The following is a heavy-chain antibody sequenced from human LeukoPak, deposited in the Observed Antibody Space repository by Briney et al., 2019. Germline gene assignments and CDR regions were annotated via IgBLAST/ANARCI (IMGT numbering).Heavy chain of an antibody. CDR2: IRGRVYGGTT. V-gene: IGHV3-49*04. CDR1: GFTFGEYA. J-gene: IGHJ4*02. CDR3: FKYSSSSVDY. Sequence: GGSLRLSCTASGFTFGEYAMGWVRQAPGKGLEWVSFIRGRVYGGTTEYAASVKGRFTISRDDFKSIAYLQMNSLKIEDTAVYYCFKYSSSSVDYWGQGTLVTVSS. D-gene: IGHD6-13*01.